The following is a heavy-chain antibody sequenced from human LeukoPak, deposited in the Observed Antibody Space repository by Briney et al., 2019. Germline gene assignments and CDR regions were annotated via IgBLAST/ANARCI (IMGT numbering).Heavy chain of an antibody. CDR1: GFTFSSYE. CDR2: ISSSGSTI. Sequence: PGGSLRLSCAASGFTFSSYEMNWVRQAPGKGLEWVSCISSSGSTIYYADSVKGRFTISRDNAKNSLYLQMNSLRAEDTAVYYCARDELVRGVIDWGQGTLVTVSS. CDR3: ARDELVRGVID. V-gene: IGHV3-48*03. J-gene: IGHJ4*02. D-gene: IGHD3-10*01.